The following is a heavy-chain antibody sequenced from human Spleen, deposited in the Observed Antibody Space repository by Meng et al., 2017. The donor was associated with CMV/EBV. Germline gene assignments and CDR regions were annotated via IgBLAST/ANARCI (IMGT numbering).Heavy chain of an antibody. CDR3: ARNSVGMDV. CDR1: GYNFNNFD. CDR2: MNPDSGDT. Sequence: ASVKVSCKASGYNFNNFDINWVRQAGGQGLEWVGWMNPDSGDTGYPQKFQGRVTITRNTSISTAYMELSRLRSDDTAVYYCARNSVGMDVWGQGTTVTVSS. V-gene: IGHV1-8*01. J-gene: IGHJ6*02.